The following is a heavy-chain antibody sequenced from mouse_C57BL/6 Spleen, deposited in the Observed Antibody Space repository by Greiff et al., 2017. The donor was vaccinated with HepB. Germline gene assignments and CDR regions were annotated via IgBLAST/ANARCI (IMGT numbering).Heavy chain of an antibody. V-gene: IGHV1-52*01. Sequence: QVQLQQSGAELVRPGSSVKLSCKASGYTFTSYWMHWVKQRPIQGLEWIGNIDPSDSETHYNQKFKDKATLTVDKSSSTAYMQLSSLTSEDSAVYYCARDAITTVVADAMDYWGQGTSVTVSS. CDR2: IDPSDSET. J-gene: IGHJ4*01. CDR1: GYTFTSYW. D-gene: IGHD1-1*01. CDR3: ARDAITTVVADAMDY.